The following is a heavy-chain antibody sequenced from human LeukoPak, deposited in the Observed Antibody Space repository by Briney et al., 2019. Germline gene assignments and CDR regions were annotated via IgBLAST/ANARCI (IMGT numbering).Heavy chain of an antibody. CDR1: GFTFSSYA. CDR2: ISGSGGNT. CDR3: AKAGYYDFWSGYYNDY. J-gene: IGHJ4*02. D-gene: IGHD3-3*01. V-gene: IGHV3-23*01. Sequence: GGSLRLSCAASGFTFSSYAMSWVRQAPGKGLEWVLAISGSGGNTYYADSVKGRFTISRDNSKNTLYLQMNSLRAEDTAVYYCAKAGYYDFWSGYYNDYWGQGTLVTVSS.